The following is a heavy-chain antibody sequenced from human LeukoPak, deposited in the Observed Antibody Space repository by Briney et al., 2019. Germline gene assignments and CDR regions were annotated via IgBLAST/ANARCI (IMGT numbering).Heavy chain of an antibody. CDR1: GGSMSSSSYY. D-gene: IGHD4-23*01. CDR2: IYYSGST. CDR3: ARVHYGGNSDAFDI. V-gene: IGHV4-39*01. Sequence: PSETLSLTCTVSGGSMSSSSYYWGWIRQPPGKGLEWIGSIYYSGSTYYNPSLKSRVTISVDTSKNQFSLKLSSVTAADTAVYYCARVHYGGNSDAFDIWGQGTMVTVSS. J-gene: IGHJ3*02.